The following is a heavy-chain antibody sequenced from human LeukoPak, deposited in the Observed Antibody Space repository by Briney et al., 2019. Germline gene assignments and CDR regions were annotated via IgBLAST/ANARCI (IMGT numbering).Heavy chain of an antibody. CDR2: ISYIERT. V-gene: IGHV4-59*11. Sequence: PSDTLSLTCFVSGDSFSSHYWTWLRQSPGKALEWFGYISYIERTNYNPSLKSRLSISIHTPKNHFSLKLSSVPAADTDVYYCARDLVTVSKGFDIWGQGRMVSVAS. CDR1: GDSFSSHY. CDR3: ARDLVTVSKGFDI. J-gene: IGHJ3*02. D-gene: IGHD4-17*01.